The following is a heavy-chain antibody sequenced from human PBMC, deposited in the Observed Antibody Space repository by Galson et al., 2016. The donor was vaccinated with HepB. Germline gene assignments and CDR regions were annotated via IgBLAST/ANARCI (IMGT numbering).Heavy chain of an antibody. Sequence: SLRLSCAASGFTLRNYGMHWVRQAPGKGPEWVAVIWYDERNKYYADSVKGRFTISRDNSKNTVYLQINSLRAEDTALYYCARVQEAAYFYYAVDVWGQGTTVTVSS. CDR2: IWYDERNK. CDR3: ARVQEAAYFYYAVDV. V-gene: IGHV3-33*01. J-gene: IGHJ6*02. D-gene: IGHD6-13*01. CDR1: GFTLRNYG.